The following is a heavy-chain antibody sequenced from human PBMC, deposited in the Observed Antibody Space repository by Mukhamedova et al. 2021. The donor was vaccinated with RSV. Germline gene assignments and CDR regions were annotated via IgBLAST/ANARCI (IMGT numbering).Heavy chain of an antibody. J-gene: IGHJ6*03. CDR2: ST. Sequence: STYYADSVKGRFTISRDNSKNTLYLQMNSLRAEDTAVYYCARGYGDYEIYYYYYMDVWGKGTPVTVSS. V-gene: IGHV3-53*01. D-gene: IGHD4-17*01. CDR3: ARGYGDYEIYYYYYMDV.